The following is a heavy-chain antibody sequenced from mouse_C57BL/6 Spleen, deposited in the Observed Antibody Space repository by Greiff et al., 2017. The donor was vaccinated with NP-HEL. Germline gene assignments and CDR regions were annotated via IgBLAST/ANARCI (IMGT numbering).Heavy chain of an antibody. Sequence: VQLQQSGPELVKPGASVKISCKASGYAFSSSWMNWVKQRPGKGLEWIGRIYPGDGDTNYNGKFKGKATLTADKSSSTAYMQLSSLTSEDSAVYFCAIPMVTTGYYFDYWGQGTTLTVSS. CDR3: AIPMVTTGYYFDY. CDR2: IYPGDGDT. D-gene: IGHD2-2*01. V-gene: IGHV1-82*01. CDR1: GYAFSSSW. J-gene: IGHJ2*01.